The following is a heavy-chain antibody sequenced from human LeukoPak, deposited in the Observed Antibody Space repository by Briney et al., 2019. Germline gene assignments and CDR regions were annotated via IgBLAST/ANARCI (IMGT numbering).Heavy chain of an antibody. Sequence: PGGSLRLSCSASGFTFSGSAMHWVRQASGKGLEWVGRIRSKANSYATAYAASVKGRFTISRDDSKNTAYLQMNSLKTEDTAVYYCTRLPPIHAVQMATPGYYYGMDVWGQGTTVTVSS. D-gene: IGHD5-24*01. J-gene: IGHJ6*02. CDR2: IRSKANSYAT. V-gene: IGHV3-73*01. CDR3: TRLPPIHAVQMATPGYYYGMDV. CDR1: GFTFSGSA.